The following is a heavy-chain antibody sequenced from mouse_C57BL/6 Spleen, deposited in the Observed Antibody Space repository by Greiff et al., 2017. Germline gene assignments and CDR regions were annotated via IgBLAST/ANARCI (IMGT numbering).Heavy chain of an antibody. CDR1: GYTFTDYE. J-gene: IGHJ1*03. CDR3: TREGLRRYFDV. Sequence: VQLQQSGAELVRPGASVTLSCKASGYTFTDYEMHWVKQTPVHGLEWIGAIDPETGGTAYNQKFKGKAILTAEKSSSTAYMERRSLTSEDSAVYYCTREGLRRYFDVWGTGTTVTVSS. CDR2: IDPETGGT. V-gene: IGHV1-15*01. D-gene: IGHD2-4*01.